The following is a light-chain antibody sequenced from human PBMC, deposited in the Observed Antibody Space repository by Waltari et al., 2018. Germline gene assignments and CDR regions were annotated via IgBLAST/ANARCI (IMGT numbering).Light chain of an antibody. Sequence: QSALTQPASVSGSPGQSITISCPGTSSDVGFYNYFSWYQQHPGKAPKLMIYDVSERPSGVSNRFSGSKSGNTASLTISGLQAEDEAYYYCNSYAGSSSWVFGGGTKLTVL. J-gene: IGLJ3*02. V-gene: IGLV2-14*01. CDR1: SSDVGFYNY. CDR2: DVS. CDR3: NSYAGSSSWV.